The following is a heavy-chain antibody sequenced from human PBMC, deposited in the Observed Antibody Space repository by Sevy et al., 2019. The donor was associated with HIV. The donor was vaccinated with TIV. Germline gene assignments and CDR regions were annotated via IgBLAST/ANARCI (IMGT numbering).Heavy chain of an antibody. Sequence: GGSLRLSCAASGFTFDDYAMHWVRQAPGKGLEWVSGISWNSGTTGYADSVKGRFTISRDNARNSLYLQMNSLRPDDTALYYCAKDIRCLTAASSGMDVWGQGTTVTVSS. J-gene: IGHJ6*02. D-gene: IGHD6-25*01. CDR1: GFTFDDYA. V-gene: IGHV3-9*01. CDR2: ISWNSGTT. CDR3: AKDIRCLTAASSGMDV.